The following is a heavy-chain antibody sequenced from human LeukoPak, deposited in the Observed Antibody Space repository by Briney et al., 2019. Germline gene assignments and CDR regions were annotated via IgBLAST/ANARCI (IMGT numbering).Heavy chain of an antibody. V-gene: IGHV3-7*01. D-gene: IGHD7-27*01. J-gene: IGHJ4*02. CDR1: GLTFRSYW. CDR2: INPSGNEI. CDR3: MCWGTDNH. Sequence: GGSLRLSCTFSGLTFRSYWMNWVRQAPGKGLEWVANINPSGNEIRSVDSVKGRSIISRDNAKNSLDLQMSSLRVEDTAVYYCMCWGTDNHWGQGILITFSS.